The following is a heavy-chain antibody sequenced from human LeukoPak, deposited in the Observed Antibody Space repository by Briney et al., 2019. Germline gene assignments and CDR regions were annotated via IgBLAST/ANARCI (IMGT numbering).Heavy chain of an antibody. CDR2: IYYSGST. V-gene: IGHV4-39*01. Sequence: PSETLSLTCTVSGGSISSSSYYWGWIRQPPGKGLEWIGSIYYSGSTHYNPSLKSRVTISVDTSKNQFSLKLSSVTAADTAVYYCARPGQLGRYYFDYWGQGTLVTVSS. CDR3: ARPGQLGRYYFDY. D-gene: IGHD6-13*01. J-gene: IGHJ4*02. CDR1: GGSISSSSYY.